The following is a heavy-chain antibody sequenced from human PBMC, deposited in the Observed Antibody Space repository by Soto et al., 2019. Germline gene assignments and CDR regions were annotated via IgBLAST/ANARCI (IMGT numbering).Heavy chain of an antibody. D-gene: IGHD2-2*02. CDR2: ISAYNGNT. V-gene: IGHV1-18*04. Sequence: ASVKVSCKASGYTFTSYGISWVRQAPGQGLEWMGWISAYNGNTNYAQKLQGRVTMTTDTSTSTAYMELRSLRSDDTAVYYCATYIVVVPAAIVDLDAFDIWGQGTMVTVSS. CDR1: GYTFTSYG. J-gene: IGHJ3*02. CDR3: ATYIVVVPAAIVDLDAFDI.